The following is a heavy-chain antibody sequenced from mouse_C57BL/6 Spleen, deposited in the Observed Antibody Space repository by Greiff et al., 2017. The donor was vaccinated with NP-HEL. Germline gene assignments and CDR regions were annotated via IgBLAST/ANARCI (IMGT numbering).Heavy chain of an antibody. Sequence: QVQLQQSGPELVKPGASVKISCKASGYAFSSSWMNWVKQRPGKGLEWIGRIYPGDGDTNYNGKFKGKATLTADKSSSTAYMQLSSLTSEDSAVYFCASAYYDYDPFVYWGQGTLVTVSA. CDR2: IYPGDGDT. J-gene: IGHJ3*01. V-gene: IGHV1-82*01. CDR3: ASAYYDYDPFVY. CDR1: GYAFSSSW. D-gene: IGHD2-4*01.